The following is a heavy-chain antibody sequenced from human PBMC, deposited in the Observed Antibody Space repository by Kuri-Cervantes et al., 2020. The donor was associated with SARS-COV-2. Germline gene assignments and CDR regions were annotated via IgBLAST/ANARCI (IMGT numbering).Heavy chain of an antibody. CDR2: ITPFNGNT. J-gene: IGHJ3*02. CDR3: ARSGPGAISREDDAFDI. V-gene: IGHV1-45*02. Sequence: SVKVSCKAPGDTFTYRFLHWVRQAPGQAPEWMGWITPFNGNTNYAQKFQDRVTITRDRSASTAYMGLSSLRSEDTAMYYCARSGPGAISREDDAFDIWGQGTMVTVSS. CDR1: GDTFTYRF. D-gene: IGHD2-21*01.